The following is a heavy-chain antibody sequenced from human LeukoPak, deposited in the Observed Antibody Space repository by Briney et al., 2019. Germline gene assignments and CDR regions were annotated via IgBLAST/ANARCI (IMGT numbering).Heavy chain of an antibody. CDR3: AKYGSSGYYWWSYFDY. V-gene: IGHV3-74*01. Sequence: PGGSLRLSCAASGFTFSSYWMHWVRQAPGKGLVWVSRINSDGSSTSYADSVKGRFTISRDNSKNTLYLQMNSLRAEDTAVYYCAKYGSSGYYWWSYFDYWGQGTLVTVSS. J-gene: IGHJ4*02. D-gene: IGHD3-22*01. CDR2: INSDGSST. CDR1: GFTFSSYW.